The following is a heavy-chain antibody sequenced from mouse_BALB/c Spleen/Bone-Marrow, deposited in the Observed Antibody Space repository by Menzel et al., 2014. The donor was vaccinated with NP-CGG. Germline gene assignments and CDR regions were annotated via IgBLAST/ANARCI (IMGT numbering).Heavy chain of an antibody. D-gene: IGHD2-14*01. J-gene: IGHJ3*01. Sequence: EVHLVESGGDLVKPGGSLKLSCAASGFTFSGYYMYWVRQTPEKRLEWVATISDAGSYTYYPDSVKGRFTISRDNAKNNLYLQMSSLKSEDTAMYYCARDGDYRDAWFAYWGQGTLGTVST. CDR3: ARDGDYRDAWFAY. V-gene: IGHV5-4*02. CDR2: ISDAGSYT. CDR1: GFTFSGYY.